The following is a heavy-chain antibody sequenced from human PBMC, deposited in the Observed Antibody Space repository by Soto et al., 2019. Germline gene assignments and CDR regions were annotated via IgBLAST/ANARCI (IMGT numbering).Heavy chain of an antibody. V-gene: IGHV3-15*07. J-gene: IGHJ6*02. CDR2: IKRKIDGETT. D-gene: IGHD2-15*01. Sequence: EVQLVESGGGLVKPGGSLRLSCVASGFSITNAWMNWVRQAPGKGLEWVGRIKRKIDGETTDYAAPVKGRFTISRDGSKNMLYLQMNSLKADDTALYYCTTGSVEGVWGQGTTVTVSS. CDR1: GFSITNAW. CDR3: TTGSVEGV.